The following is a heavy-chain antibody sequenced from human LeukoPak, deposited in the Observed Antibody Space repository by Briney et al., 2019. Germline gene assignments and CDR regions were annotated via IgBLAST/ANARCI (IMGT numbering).Heavy chain of an antibody. D-gene: IGHD3-9*01. J-gene: IGHJ5*02. Sequence: ASVKVSCKASGYTFTSYGISWVRHAPGQGLEWMGWISAYNGNTNYAQKLQGRVTMTTDTSTSTAYMELRSLRSDDTAVYYCARILTGYSLRKNNWFDPWGQGTLVTVSS. CDR2: ISAYNGNT. CDR3: ARILTGYSLRKNNWFDP. V-gene: IGHV1-18*01. CDR1: GYTFTSYG.